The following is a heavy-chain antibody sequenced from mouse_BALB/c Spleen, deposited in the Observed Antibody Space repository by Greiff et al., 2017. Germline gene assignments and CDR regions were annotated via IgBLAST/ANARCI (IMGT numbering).Heavy chain of an antibody. D-gene: IGHD2-10*02. Sequence: VQLQQSGAELVKPGASVKLSCTASGFNIKDTYMHWVKQRPEQGLEWIGRIDPANGNTKYDPKFQGKATITADTSSNTAYLQLSSLTSEDTAVYYCAPVWYPYGRYYYAMDYWGQGTSVTVSS. J-gene: IGHJ4*01. V-gene: IGHV14-3*02. CDR1: GFNIKDTY. CDR2: IDPANGNT. CDR3: APVWYPYGRYYYAMDY.